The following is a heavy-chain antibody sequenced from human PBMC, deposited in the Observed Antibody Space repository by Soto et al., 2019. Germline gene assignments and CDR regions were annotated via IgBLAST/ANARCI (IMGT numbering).Heavy chain of an antibody. V-gene: IGHV1-8*01. J-gene: IGHJ6*03. Sequence: ASVKVSCKASGYTFTSYDINWVRQATGQGLEWMGWMNPNSGNTGYAQKFQGRVTMTRNTSISTAYMELSSLRSEDTAVYYCAREGGSWYDYYHYYMDVWGKGTTVTVSS. CDR2: MNPNSGNT. CDR1: GYTFTSYD. CDR3: AREGGSWYDYYHYYMDV. D-gene: IGHD6-13*01.